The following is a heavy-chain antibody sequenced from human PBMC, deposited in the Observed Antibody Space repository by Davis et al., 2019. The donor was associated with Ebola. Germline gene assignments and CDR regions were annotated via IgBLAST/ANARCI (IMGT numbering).Heavy chain of an antibody. J-gene: IGHJ6*02. CDR2: ISSSSSYI. CDR3: AREEGGYTYYYYGMDV. Sequence: GESLKISCAASGFTFSSYSMNWVRQAPGKGLEWVSSISSSSSYIYYADSVKGRFTISRDNAKNSLYLQMNSLRAEDTAVYYCAREEGGYTYYYYGMDVWGQGTTVTVSS. D-gene: IGHD5-24*01. V-gene: IGHV3-21*01. CDR1: GFTFSSYS.